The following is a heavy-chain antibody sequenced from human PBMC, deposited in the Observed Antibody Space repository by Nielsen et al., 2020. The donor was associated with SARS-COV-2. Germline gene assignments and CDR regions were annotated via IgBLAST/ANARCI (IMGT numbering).Heavy chain of an antibody. CDR3: ARHLRGYIDY. CDR2: INAGNGNT. CDR1: GYTFTSFA. Sequence: ASVKVSCKPSGYTFTSFAIHWVRQAPGQSLEWMGWINAGNGNTRYSQNFQGRVTITRDTSASTAYVELSSLRSEDTAVYYCARHLRGYIDYWGQGTLVTVSS. V-gene: IGHV1-3*01. J-gene: IGHJ4*02.